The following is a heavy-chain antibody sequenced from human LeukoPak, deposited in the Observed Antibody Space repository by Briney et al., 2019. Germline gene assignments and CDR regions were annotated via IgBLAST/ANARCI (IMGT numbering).Heavy chain of an antibody. CDR1: GFTFDDYG. J-gene: IGHJ4*02. CDR2: ISWNSGSI. V-gene: IGHV3-9*03. D-gene: IGHD5-18*01. CDR3: TKASGYSSGAVDY. Sequence: GGSLRLSCAASGFTFDDYGMHWVRRAPGKGLEWVSGISWNSGSIGYADSVKGRFTISRDNAKGTLYLQMNSLRADDMALYYCTKASGYSSGAVDYWGQGTLVTVSS.